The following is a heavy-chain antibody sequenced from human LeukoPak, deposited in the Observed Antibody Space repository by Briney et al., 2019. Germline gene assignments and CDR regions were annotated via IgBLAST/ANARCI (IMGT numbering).Heavy chain of an antibody. J-gene: IGHJ5*02. Sequence: LPGGSLRLSCAASGFTFSSYAMHWVRQAPGKGLEWVAVISYDGSNKYYADSVKGRFTISRDNSKNTLYLQMNSLRAEDTAVYYCARSGYSYGYGWFDPWGQGTLVTVSS. CDR2: ISYDGSNK. CDR3: ARSGYSYGYGWFDP. V-gene: IGHV3-30-3*01. D-gene: IGHD5-18*01. CDR1: GFTFSSYA.